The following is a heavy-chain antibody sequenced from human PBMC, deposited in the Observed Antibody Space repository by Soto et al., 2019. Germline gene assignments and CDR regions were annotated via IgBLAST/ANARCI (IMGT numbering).Heavy chain of an antibody. CDR1: GYTFTSYY. CDR2: INPSGGST. V-gene: IGHV1-46*01. J-gene: IGHJ4*02. CDR3: ARAATVTTWFDY. Sequence: QVQLVQSGAEVKKPGASVKVSCKAPGYTFTSYYMHWVRQAPGQGLEWMGIINPSGGSTSYAQKFQGRVTMTRDTSTSTVYMELSSLRSEDTAVYYCARAATVTTWFDYWGQGTLVTVSS. D-gene: IGHD4-17*01.